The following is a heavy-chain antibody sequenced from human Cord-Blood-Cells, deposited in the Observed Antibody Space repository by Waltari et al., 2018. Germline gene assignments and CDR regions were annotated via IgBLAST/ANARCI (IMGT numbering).Heavy chain of an antibody. D-gene: IGHD6-19*01. CDR1: GFTFSSYS. V-gene: IGHV3-21*01. CDR3: AREMAVAEYFQH. Sequence: EVQLVESGGGLVKPGGSLRLSCAASGFTFSSYSMNWVRQAPGKGREWVSSISSSSSYIYYADSVKGRFTISRDNAKNSLYLQMNSLRAEDTAVYYCAREMAVAEYFQHWGQGTLVTVSS. J-gene: IGHJ1*01. CDR2: ISSSSSYI.